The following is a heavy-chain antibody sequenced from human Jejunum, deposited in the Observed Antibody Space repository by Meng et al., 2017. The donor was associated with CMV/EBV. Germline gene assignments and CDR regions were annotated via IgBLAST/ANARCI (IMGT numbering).Heavy chain of an antibody. Sequence: ASGYTFSDNYIHWVRQAPGQGLEWMGSILPRFGRTTLAQKFQGRVTITRNTSISTAYMELSSLRSEDTAVYYCARGRVPAAPPDYWGQGTLVTVSS. D-gene: IGHD2-2*01. CDR1: GYTFSDNY. J-gene: IGHJ4*02. CDR2: ILPRFGRT. CDR3: ARGRVPAAPPDY. V-gene: IGHV1-8*03.